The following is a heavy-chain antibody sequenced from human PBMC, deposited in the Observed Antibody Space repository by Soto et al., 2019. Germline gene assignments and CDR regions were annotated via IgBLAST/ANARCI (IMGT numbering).Heavy chain of an antibody. V-gene: IGHV3-7*01. J-gene: IGHJ4*01. Sequence: PGGSLRLSCAASGFTFSSYWMSWVRQAPGKGLEWVANIKQDGSEKYYVDSVKGRFTISRDNAKNSLYLQMNSLRAEDTAVYYCASLKDIRNGYFFDSWGRGSLVTVSS. CDR1: GFTFSSYW. CDR3: ASLKDIRNGYFFDS. CDR2: IKQDGSEK. D-gene: IGHD2-2*03.